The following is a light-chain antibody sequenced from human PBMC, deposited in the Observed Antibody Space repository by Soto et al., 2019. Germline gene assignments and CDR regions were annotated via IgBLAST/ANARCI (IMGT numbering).Light chain of an antibody. Sequence: EIVLTQSPGTLSLSPGDRATLSCGASQSVTSNYLAWYQQKPGQAPRLLIFGASTRATGIPDRFSGGGSGTDFTLTISRLEPEDFAVYYCQHYYTSYTTFGQGTKVDIK. J-gene: IGKJ1*01. CDR3: QHYYTSYTT. V-gene: IGKV3-20*01. CDR1: QSVTSNY. CDR2: GAS.